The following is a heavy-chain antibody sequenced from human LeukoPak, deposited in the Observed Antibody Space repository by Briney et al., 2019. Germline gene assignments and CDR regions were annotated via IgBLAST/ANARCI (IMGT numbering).Heavy chain of an antibody. D-gene: IGHD3-3*01. V-gene: IGHV4-31*11. J-gene: IGHJ6*02. Sequence: SETLSLTCAVYGGSFSGYYWSWIRQHPGKGLEWRGYIDYSGSTYYNPSLKSRVTISVDTSKNQFSLKLSSVTAADTAVYYCAREAHDFWSGSAQYGMDVWGQGTTVTVSS. CDR3: AREAHDFWSGSAQYGMDV. CDR2: IDYSGST. CDR1: GGSFSGYY.